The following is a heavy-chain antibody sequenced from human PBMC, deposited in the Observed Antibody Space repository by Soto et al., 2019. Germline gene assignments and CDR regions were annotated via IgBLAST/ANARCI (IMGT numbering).Heavy chain of an antibody. CDR1: GYTFTSYG. D-gene: IGHD7-27*01. V-gene: IGHV1-18*01. CDR3: AREPNHVDY. Sequence: QVQLVQSGAEVKKPGASVKVSCKASGYTFTSYGISWVRQAPGQGLEWMGWISAYNGNTKYAQKLQGTVTMTTDTSTSTAYLALRSLKSHDTSVYYCAREPNHVDYWGQGTLVTASS. J-gene: IGHJ4*02. CDR2: ISAYNGNT.